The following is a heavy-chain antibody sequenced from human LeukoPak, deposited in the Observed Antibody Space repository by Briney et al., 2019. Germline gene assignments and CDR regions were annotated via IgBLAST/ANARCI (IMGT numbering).Heavy chain of an antibody. V-gene: IGHV4-59*12. CDR3: AREHILGYCSSTSCFSFDY. D-gene: IGHD2-2*01. CDR2: IYYSGST. Sequence: SETLSLTCTVSGGSISSYYWSWIRQPPGKGLEWIGYIYYSGSTNYNPSLKSRVTISVDTSKNQFSLKLSSVTAADTAVYYCAREHILGYCSSTSCFSFDYWGQGTLVTVSS. CDR1: GGSISSYY. J-gene: IGHJ4*02.